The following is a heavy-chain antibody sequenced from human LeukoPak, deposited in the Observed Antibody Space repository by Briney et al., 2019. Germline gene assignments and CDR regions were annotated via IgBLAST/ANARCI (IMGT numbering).Heavy chain of an antibody. CDR3: ARIGITMVLGVIISNYMDV. D-gene: IGHD3-10*01. J-gene: IGHJ6*03. V-gene: IGHV4-34*01. Sequence: SETLSLTCAVYGGSFSGYYWSWIRQPPGKGLEWIGEINHSGSTNYNPSLKSRVTISVNTSKNQFSLKLSSVTAADTAVYYCARIGITMVLGVIISNYMDVWGKGTTVTVSS. CDR2: INHSGST. CDR1: GGSFSGYY.